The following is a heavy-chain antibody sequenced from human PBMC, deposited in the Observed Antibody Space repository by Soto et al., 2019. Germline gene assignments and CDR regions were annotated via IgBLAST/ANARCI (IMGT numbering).Heavy chain of an antibody. Sequence: QVQLVQSGAEVKKPGASVKVSCKASGYTFTGYYMHWVRQAPGQGLEWMGWINPNSGGTNYAQKFRGRVTMTRNTANSTAYMELSRLRSDDTAVCSCGRGGWGQGGYWGQGTLVTVSS. CDR2: INPNSGGT. CDR3: GRGGWGQGGY. D-gene: IGHD3-16*01. CDR1: GYTFTGYY. J-gene: IGHJ4*02. V-gene: IGHV1-2*02.